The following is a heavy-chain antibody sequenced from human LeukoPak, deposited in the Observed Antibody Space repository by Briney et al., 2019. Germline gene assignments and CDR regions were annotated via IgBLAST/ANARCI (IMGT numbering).Heavy chain of an antibody. CDR3: AGGQRYYDILTGYHAGSDY. J-gene: IGHJ4*02. Sequence: SETLSLTCTVSGGSISSYYWSWIRQPPGKGLEWIGYIYYSGSTNYNPSLKSRVTISVDTSKNQFSLKLSSVTAADTAVYYCAGGQRYYDILTGYHAGSDYWGQGTLVTVSS. CDR2: IYYSGST. CDR1: GGSISSYY. D-gene: IGHD3-9*01. V-gene: IGHV4-59*01.